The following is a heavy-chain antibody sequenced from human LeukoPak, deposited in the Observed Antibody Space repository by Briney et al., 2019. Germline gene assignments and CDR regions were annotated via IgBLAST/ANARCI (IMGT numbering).Heavy chain of an antibody. Sequence: SETLSLTCTVSGGSISSHYWSWIRQPPGKGLEWIGYIYYSGSTNYNPSLKSRVTISADTSKDQSSLKLSSVTAADTAVYYCARYIRSSESYMDVWGKAPTVTVSS. D-gene: IGHD3-3*01. CDR1: GGSISSHY. J-gene: IGHJ6*03. CDR2: IYYSGST. V-gene: IGHV4-59*11. CDR3: ARYIRSSESYMDV.